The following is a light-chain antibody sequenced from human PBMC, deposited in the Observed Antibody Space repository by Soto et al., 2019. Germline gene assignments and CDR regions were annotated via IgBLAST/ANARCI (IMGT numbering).Light chain of an antibody. CDR3: SSYGGSNNWLV. CDR1: SSDVGGYNY. CDR2: EVS. Sequence: QSVLTQPHSASGSPGQSVTISCTGTSSDVGGYNYVSWYQQHPGKAPKLMIYEVSKRPSGVPDRFSGSKSGNTASLTVSGLQAEDEADYYCSSYGGSNNWLVFGTGTKVTVL. J-gene: IGLJ1*01. V-gene: IGLV2-8*01.